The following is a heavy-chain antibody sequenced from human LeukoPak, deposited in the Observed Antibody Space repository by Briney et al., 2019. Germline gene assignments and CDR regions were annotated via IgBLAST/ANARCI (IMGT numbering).Heavy chain of an antibody. J-gene: IGHJ5*02. D-gene: IGHD2-15*01. CDR1: GGSIISGSYY. CDR2: IYTTGST. V-gene: IGHV4-61*02. Sequence: PSETLSLTCTVSGGSIISGSYYWSWIRQPAGKGLEWIGRIYTTGSTSYNPSLKSRVTISVDTSKNQFSLKLSSVTAADTAVYYCARDRVEYCSGGSCYGWFDPWGQGTLVTVSS. CDR3: ARDRVEYCSGGSCYGWFDP.